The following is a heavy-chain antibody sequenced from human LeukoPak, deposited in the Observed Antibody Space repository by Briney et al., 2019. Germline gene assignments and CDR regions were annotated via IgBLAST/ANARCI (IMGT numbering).Heavy chain of an antibody. V-gene: IGHV1-18*01. J-gene: IGHJ4*02. D-gene: IGHD6-19*01. CDR3: ARAGTSGWQPFDY. CDR2: ISVYNGDT. CDR1: GYTFSCYG. Sequence: ASVKVSCKASGYTFSCYGITWVRQAPGQGLEWMGWISVYNGDTNYAQKVQSRVTMTTDTSTTTAYMELRSLRPDDTAVYYCARAGTSGWQPFDYWGQGTLVTVSS.